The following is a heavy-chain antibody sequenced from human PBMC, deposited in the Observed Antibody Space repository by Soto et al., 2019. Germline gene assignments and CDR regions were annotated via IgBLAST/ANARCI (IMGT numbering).Heavy chain of an antibody. J-gene: IGHJ6*02. D-gene: IGHD6-25*01. CDR3: ARDRTKRPYGMDV. CDR2: IKQDGSEK. CDR1: GFTFSSYW. Sequence: GGSLRLSCAASGFTFSSYWMSWVRQAPGKGLEWVANIKQDGSEKCYVDSVKGRFTISRDNAKNTLYLQMNSLRAEDTAVYYCARDRTKRPYGMDVWGQGTTVTVSS. V-gene: IGHV3-7*01.